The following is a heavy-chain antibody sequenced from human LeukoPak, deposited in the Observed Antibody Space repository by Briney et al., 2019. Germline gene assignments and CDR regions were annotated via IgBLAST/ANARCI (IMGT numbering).Heavy chain of an antibody. Sequence: SRYWMSWVRQPPGKGLEWIGSIYDSGSTYYNPSLKSRVTISVDTSKSQFSLKLNSVTAADTAVYYCARHYGPWGQGTLVTVSS. J-gene: IGHJ5*02. CDR1: SRYW. V-gene: IGHV4-39*01. D-gene: IGHD3-10*01. CDR3: ARHYGP. CDR2: IYDSGST.